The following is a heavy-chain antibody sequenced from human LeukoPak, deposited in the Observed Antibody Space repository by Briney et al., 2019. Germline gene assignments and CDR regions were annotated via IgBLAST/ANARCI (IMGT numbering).Heavy chain of an antibody. V-gene: IGHV3-48*03. D-gene: IGHD6-13*01. CDR1: GFTFITYE. CDR3: ARALPSSRSYFDY. J-gene: IGHJ4*02. CDR2: ISSSGYTI. Sequence: GGSLRRSCAASGFTFITYEMNWVRQAPGKGLEWVSYISSSGYTIYYTDSVKGRFTISRDNAKNSLYLQMNSLRAEDTAVYYCARALPSSRSYFDYWGQGTLVTVSS.